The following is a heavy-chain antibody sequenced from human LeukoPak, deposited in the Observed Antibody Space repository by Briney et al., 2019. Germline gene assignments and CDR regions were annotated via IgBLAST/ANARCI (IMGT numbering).Heavy chain of an antibody. CDR1: GFTFSSYA. Sequence: GGSLRLSCAASGFTFSSYAMSWFRQAPGKGLEWVSAISGSGGSTYYADSVKGRFTISRDNSKNTLYLQMNSLRAEDTAVYYCAGTYYDFWSGSYYFDYWGQGTLVTVSS. CDR2: ISGSGGST. J-gene: IGHJ4*02. V-gene: IGHV3-23*01. D-gene: IGHD3-3*01. CDR3: AGTYYDFWSGSYYFDY.